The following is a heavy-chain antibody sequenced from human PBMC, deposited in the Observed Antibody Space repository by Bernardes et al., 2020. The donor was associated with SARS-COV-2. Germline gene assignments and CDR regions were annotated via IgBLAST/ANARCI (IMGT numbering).Heavy chain of an antibody. J-gene: IGHJ4*02. Sequence: SETLSLTCAVSGDSITGASWWSWVRQSPEKGLEWSGEIHHNGNSNYNPSLESRVTFLLDKSKNQFSLRLRSVTAADTAFYYCVSNGYYSLDYWSQGTLVTVSS. CDR2: IHHNGNS. V-gene: IGHV4-4*02. CDR3: VSNGYYSLDY. CDR1: GDSITGASW. D-gene: IGHD1-1*01.